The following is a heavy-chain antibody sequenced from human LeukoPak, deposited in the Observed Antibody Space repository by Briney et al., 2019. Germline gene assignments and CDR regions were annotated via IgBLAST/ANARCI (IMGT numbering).Heavy chain of an antibody. J-gene: IGHJ6*02. CDR2: INPNSGGT. V-gene: IGHV1-2*02. D-gene: IGHD3-10*01. CDR1: GYTFTGNY. Sequence: ASVKVSCKASGYTFTGNYMHWVRQAPGQGLEWMGWINPNSGGTNYAQKFQGRVTMTRDKSISTAYMELSRLRSDDTAVYYCARGGYTMVRGDYYGMDVWGQGTTVTVSS. CDR3: ARGGYTMVRGDYYGMDV.